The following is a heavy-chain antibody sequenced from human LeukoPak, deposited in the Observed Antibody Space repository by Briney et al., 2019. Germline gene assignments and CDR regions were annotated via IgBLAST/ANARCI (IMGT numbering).Heavy chain of an antibody. CDR3: ARHELYGSGSYPFDP. CDR1: GYSFTSYW. CDR2: IYPGDSDT. D-gene: IGHD3-10*01. J-gene: IGHJ5*02. Sequence: GESLKISCKGSGYSFTSYWIGWVRQMPGKGLEWMGIIYPGDSDTRYSPSFQGQATISADKSISTAYLQWSSLKASDTAMYYCARHELYGSGSYPFDPWGQGTLVTVSS. V-gene: IGHV5-51*01.